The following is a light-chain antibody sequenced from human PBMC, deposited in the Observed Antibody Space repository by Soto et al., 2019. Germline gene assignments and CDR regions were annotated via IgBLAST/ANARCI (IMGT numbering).Light chain of an antibody. J-gene: IGKJ4*01. CDR3: QQSYSTPFT. V-gene: IGKV1-5*03. CDR2: KAS. CDR1: QSIDSW. Sequence: DIQMTQSPSTLSASVGYIVTITCRASQSIDSWLAWYQQKPGKAPKLLMYKASSLESGVPSRFSGSGSETEFTLTISSLQPDDFATYYCQQSYSTPFTFGGGTKVDIK.